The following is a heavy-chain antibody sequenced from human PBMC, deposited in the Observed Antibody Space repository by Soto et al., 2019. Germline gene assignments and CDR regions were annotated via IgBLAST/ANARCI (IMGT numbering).Heavy chain of an antibody. J-gene: IGHJ5*02. CDR3: ARDRGYSYGWNWFDP. CDR2: INPSGGST. D-gene: IGHD5-18*01. V-gene: IGHV1-46*01. CDR1: GYTFTYYH. Sequence: ASVKVSCKASGYTFTYYHVHWVRQAPGQGLEWMGIINPSGGSTSYAQKFQGRVTMTRDTSTSTVYMELSSLRSEDTAVYYCARDRGYSYGWNWFDPWGRGTLVTVSS.